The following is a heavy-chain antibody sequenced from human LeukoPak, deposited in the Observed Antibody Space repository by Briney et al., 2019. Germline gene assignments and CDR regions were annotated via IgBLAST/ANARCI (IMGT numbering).Heavy chain of an antibody. V-gene: IGHV1-3*01. D-gene: IGHD6-13*01. CDR2: INGGNGKT. CDR3: ARGLAAAGGDVMDV. Sequence: ASLRVSSTASVDTFTSYAVHWVRQAPGQRVEWGGWINGGNGKTKYSQKFQGRVTINRDTTASTAYIELSSLRTEGTAVYYCARGLAAAGGDVMDVWGQGSTVTVSS. CDR1: VDTFTSYA. J-gene: IGHJ6*02.